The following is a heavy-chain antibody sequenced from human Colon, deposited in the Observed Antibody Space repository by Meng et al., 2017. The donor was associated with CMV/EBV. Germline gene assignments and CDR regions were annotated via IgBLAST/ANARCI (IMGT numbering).Heavy chain of an antibody. CDR3: ARDLRFENWFDP. CDR1: GGSFSSHY. Sequence: SETLSLTCAVYGGSFSSHYWGWIRQPPGKGLEWIGSIYYSGSTYYNPSLKSRVTISVDTSKNQFSLKLSSVTAADTAVYYCARDLRFENWFDPWGQGTLVTVSS. CDR2: IYYSGST. V-gene: IGHV4-39*07. D-gene: IGHD5/OR15-5a*01. J-gene: IGHJ5*02.